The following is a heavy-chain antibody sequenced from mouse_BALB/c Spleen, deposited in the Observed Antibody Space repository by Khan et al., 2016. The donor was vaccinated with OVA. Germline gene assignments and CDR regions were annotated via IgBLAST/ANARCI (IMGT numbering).Heavy chain of an antibody. D-gene: IGHD2-1*01. CDR3: ARSNGNYLFAY. Sequence: QIQLVQSGPELKKPGETVKISCKASGYTLTNYGMNWVKQAPGKGLKWMGWINTYTGEPTYAEDFKGRIAFSLETSASTASLQINNLKNEDTATYFCARSNGNYLFAYWGQGTLVTVSA. CDR2: INTYTGEP. J-gene: IGHJ3*01. V-gene: IGHV9-3-1*01. CDR1: GYTLTNYG.